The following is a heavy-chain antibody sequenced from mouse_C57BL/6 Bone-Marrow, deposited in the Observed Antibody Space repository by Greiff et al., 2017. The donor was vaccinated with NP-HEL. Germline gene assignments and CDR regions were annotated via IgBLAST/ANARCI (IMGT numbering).Heavy chain of an antibody. V-gene: IGHV1-66*01. CDR1: GYSFTSYY. Sequence: QVQLQQSGPELVKPGASVKISCKASGYSFTSYYIHWVKQRPGQGLEWIGWIYPGSGNTKYNEKFKGKATLTADTSSSTAYMQLSSLTSEDSAVYYCAREDYYSKRGGYWGQGTTLTVSS. CDR3: AREDYYSKRGGY. J-gene: IGHJ2*01. CDR2: IYPGSGNT. D-gene: IGHD2-5*01.